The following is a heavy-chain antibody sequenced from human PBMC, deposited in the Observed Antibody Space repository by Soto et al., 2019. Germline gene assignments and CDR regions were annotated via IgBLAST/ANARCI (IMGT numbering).Heavy chain of an antibody. D-gene: IGHD2-8*02. CDR2: IYHSGTI. CDR1: GDSINSSNW. Sequence: QVQLQESGPGLVKPSGTLSLTCAVSGDSINSSNWWSWVRQPPGKGLEWIGEIYHSGTINYNPSLKSRISISLDKSKNQFSRKLNSVTAADTAVYFCASSKRPTVLVDYWGQGALVTVSS. V-gene: IGHV4-4*02. CDR3: ASSKRPTVLVDY. J-gene: IGHJ4*02.